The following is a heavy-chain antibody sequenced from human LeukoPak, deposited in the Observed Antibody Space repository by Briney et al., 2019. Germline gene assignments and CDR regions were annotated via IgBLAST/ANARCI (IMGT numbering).Heavy chain of an antibody. J-gene: IGHJ4*02. D-gene: IGHD2-2*01. Sequence: PGGSLRLSCAASGFTFSDYYMSWIRQAPGKGLEWVSYISSSGSTIYYADSVKGRFTISRDNAKNSLYLQMNSLRAEDTAVYYCASYLCSSTSCLGASFDYWGQGTLVTVSS. V-gene: IGHV3-11*01. CDR1: GFTFSDYY. CDR2: ISSSGSTI. CDR3: ASYLCSSTSCLGASFDY.